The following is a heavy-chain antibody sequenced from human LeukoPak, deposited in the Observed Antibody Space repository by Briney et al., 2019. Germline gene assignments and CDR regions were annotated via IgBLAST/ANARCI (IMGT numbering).Heavy chain of an antibody. CDR3: ARGGGDCSGGSCYSLDY. CDR2: IYYSGST. J-gene: IGHJ4*02. Sequence: PSETLSLTCTVSGGSISSYYWNWIRQPPGKGLEWIGYIYYSGSTNYNPSLKSRVTISVDTSKNQFSLKLSSVTAADTAVYYCARGGGDCSGGSCYSLDYWGQGTLVTVSS. D-gene: IGHD2-15*01. V-gene: IGHV4-59*01. CDR1: GGSISSYY.